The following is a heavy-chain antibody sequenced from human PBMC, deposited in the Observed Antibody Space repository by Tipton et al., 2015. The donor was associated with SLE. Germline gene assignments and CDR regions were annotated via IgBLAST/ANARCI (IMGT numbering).Heavy chain of an antibody. Sequence: GLVKPSETLSLTCGVSGYSISSGYYWGWIRQPPGKGLEWIGIIYHSGSTYYNPSLKSRVTISVDTSKSQFSLKLRSVTAADTAVYYCARRGYSGYFDYWGQGTLVTVSS. V-gene: IGHV4-38-2*01. CDR1: GYSISSGYY. J-gene: IGHJ4*02. CDR2: IYHSGST. CDR3: ARRGYSGYFDY. D-gene: IGHD5-12*01.